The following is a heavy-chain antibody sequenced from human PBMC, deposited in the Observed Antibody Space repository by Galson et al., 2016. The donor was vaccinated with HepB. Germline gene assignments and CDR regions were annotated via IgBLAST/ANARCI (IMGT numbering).Heavy chain of an antibody. CDR2: IHYIGST. CDR3: ARQIQVQQWLFGDYYMDV. Sequence: LSLTCTVSGGSISSSSYYWGWIRQPPGKALEWIGSIHYIGSTYYNPSLKSRVTISVDTSKNQFSLKLSSVTAADTAVYYCARQIQVQQWLFGDYYMDVWGKGTTVTVSS. D-gene: IGHD5-18*01. CDR1: GGSISSSSYY. J-gene: IGHJ6*03. V-gene: IGHV4-39*01.